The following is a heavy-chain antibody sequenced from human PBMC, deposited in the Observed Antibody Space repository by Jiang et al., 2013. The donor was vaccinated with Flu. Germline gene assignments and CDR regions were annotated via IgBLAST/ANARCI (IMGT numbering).Heavy chain of an antibody. J-gene: IGHJ4*02. V-gene: IGHV1-69*02. CDR3: ARAVAEINPYDYFDS. Sequence: GAEVKKPGSSVKVSCKASGDTFTNHTLSWLRQAPGQGLEWMGGIIPFLDLTNDAQKFQGRVTITADKSTTTVYMELSSLTSEDTAVYYCARAVAEINPYDYFDSWGQGTLVTVSS. CDR2: IIPFLDLT. D-gene: IGHD5-24*01. CDR1: GDTFTNHT.